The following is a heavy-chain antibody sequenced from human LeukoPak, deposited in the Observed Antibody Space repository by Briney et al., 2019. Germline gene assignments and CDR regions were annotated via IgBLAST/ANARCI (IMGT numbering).Heavy chain of an antibody. CDR3: ARGSTYYDSSGQVPFDY. CDR1: GFTFSSYG. Sequence: GGSLRLSCAASGFTFSSYGMNWVRQAPGKGLEWGSYISGSSSTIYYADSVKGRFTISRGNGKNTLYLQMNSLRAEDTAVYYCARGSTYYDSSGQVPFDYWGQGTLVTVSS. J-gene: IGHJ4*02. V-gene: IGHV3-48*01. D-gene: IGHD3-22*01. CDR2: ISGSSSTI.